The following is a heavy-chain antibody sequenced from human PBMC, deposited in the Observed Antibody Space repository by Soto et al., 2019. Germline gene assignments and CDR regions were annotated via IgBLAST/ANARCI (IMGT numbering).Heavy chain of an antibody. Sequence: GGSLRLSCAASGFTFSSYGMHWVRQAPGKGLEWVAVISYDGSNKYYADSVKGRFTISRDNSKNTLYLQMNSLRAEDTAVYYCTKDLWSSTSCRYYYYYGMDVWGQGTTVSVYS. CDR2: ISYDGSNK. D-gene: IGHD2-2*01. CDR1: GFTFSSYG. J-gene: IGHJ6*02. V-gene: IGHV3-30*18. CDR3: TKDLWSSTSCRYYYYYGMDV.